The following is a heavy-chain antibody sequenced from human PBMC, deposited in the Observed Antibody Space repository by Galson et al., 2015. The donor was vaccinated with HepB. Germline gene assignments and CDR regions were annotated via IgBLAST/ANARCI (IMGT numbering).Heavy chain of an antibody. CDR3: ARGGVVVVLTAPIGGAFDI. D-gene: IGHD2-2*01. CDR1: RFTFNTYA. CDR2: ISYDGSNK. V-gene: IGHV3-30*04. J-gene: IGHJ3*02. Sequence: SLRLSCAASRFTFNTYAMHWVRQAPGKGLEWVAVISYDGSNKYYADSVKGRFTISRDNSKNTPYLQMNSLTAEDTAVYYCARGGVVVVLTAPIGGAFDIWGQGTMVTVSS.